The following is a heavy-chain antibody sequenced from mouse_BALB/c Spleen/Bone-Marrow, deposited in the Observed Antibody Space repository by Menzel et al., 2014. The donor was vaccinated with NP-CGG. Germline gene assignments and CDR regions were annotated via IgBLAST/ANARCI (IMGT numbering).Heavy chain of an antibody. D-gene: IGHD2-10*02. V-gene: IGHV1-54*01. J-gene: IGHJ4*01. CDR1: GYAFTNYL. CDR3: ARSRYGKGAMDY. CDR2: INPGSGGT. Sequence: QVQLKESGAELVRPGTSVKVSCKASGYAFTNYLIEWVKQRPGQGLEWIGVINPGSGGTNYNEKFKGKATLTAGKSSSTAYMQLSSLTSDDSAVYFCARSRYGKGAMDYWGQGTSVTVSS.